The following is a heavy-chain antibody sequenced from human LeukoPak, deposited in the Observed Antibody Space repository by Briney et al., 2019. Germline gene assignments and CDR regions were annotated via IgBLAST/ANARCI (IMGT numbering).Heavy chain of an antibody. D-gene: IGHD5-18*01. CDR1: GGSISSYY. CDR2: IYYSGST. Sequence: SETLSLTCTVSGGSISSYYWSWIRQPPGKGLEWIGYIYYSGSTNYNPSLKSRVTISVDTSKNQFSLKLSSVTAADTAVYYCARDRLNTAMATIGDAFDIWGQGTMVTVSS. J-gene: IGHJ3*02. V-gene: IGHV4-59*01. CDR3: ARDRLNTAMATIGDAFDI.